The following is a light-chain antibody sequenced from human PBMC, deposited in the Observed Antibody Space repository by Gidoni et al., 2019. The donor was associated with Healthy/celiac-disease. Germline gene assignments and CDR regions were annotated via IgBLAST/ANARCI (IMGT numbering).Light chain of an antibody. CDR3: SSYTSSSTV. CDR2: DVS. Sequence: QYGGKAPKLMIYDVSNRPSGVSNRFSGFKSGNTASLTISGLQAEDEADYYCSSYTSSSTVFGGGTKLTVL. J-gene: IGLJ2*01. V-gene: IGLV2-14*03.